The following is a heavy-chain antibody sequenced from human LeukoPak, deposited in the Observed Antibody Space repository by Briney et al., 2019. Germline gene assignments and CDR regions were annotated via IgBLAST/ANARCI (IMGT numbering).Heavy chain of an antibody. J-gene: IGHJ3*02. CDR2: ISSNGGST. CDR1: GFTFSSYA. Sequence: GGSLRLSCAASGFTFSSYAMHWVRQAPGKGLEYVSAISSNGGSTYYANSVKGRFTISRDNSKNTLYLQMGSLRAEDMAVYYCAGYGDYDAFDIWGQGTMVTVSS. V-gene: IGHV3-64*01. D-gene: IGHD4-17*01. CDR3: AGYGDYDAFDI.